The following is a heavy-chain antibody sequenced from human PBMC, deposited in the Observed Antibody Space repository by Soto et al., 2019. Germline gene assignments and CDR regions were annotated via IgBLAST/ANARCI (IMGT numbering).Heavy chain of an antibody. D-gene: IGHD2-15*01. CDR1: GGSFSGYY. J-gene: IGHJ6*02. V-gene: IGHV4-34*01. CDR3: ARVVVVAATLTIYYYGMDV. Sequence: PSETLSLTCAVYGGSFSGYYWSWIRQPPGKGLEWIGEINHSGSTNYNPSLKSRVTISVDTSKNQFSLKLSSVTAADTAVYYCARVVVVAATLTIYYYGMDVWGQGTTVTVSS. CDR2: INHSGST.